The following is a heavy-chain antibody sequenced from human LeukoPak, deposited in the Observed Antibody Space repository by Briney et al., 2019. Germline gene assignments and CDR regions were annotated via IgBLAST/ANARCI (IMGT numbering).Heavy chain of an antibody. CDR2: ISRSGSSTI. J-gene: IGHJ3*02. V-gene: IGHV3-48*01. D-gene: IGHD6-19*01. CDR3: ARGLETTGWYKAFDI. Sequence: GGSLRLSCAASGFTFSTYSMHWVPQAPGKGLEWVSYISRSGSSTIYYADSVKGRLTISRDNARNSLYLQMFSLRVEDTAVYYCARGLETTGWYKAFDIWGQGTMVTVSS. CDR1: GFTFSTYS.